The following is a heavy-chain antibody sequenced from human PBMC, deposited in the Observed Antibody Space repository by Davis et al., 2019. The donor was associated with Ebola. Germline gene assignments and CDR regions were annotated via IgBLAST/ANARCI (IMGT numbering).Heavy chain of an antibody. CDR2: SHYSGST. CDR1: GASTRSYY. V-gene: IGHV4-59*01. CDR3: ARVWNDYGSGSYYDY. D-gene: IGHD3-10*01. J-gene: IGHJ4*02. Sequence: MPSETLSLTCTVSGASTRSYYWSWVRQPPGKGLQWIGYSHYSGSTNYNPSLKSRVTISTDTSRSQFSLTLSSVTAADTAVYYCARVWNDYGSGSYYDYWGQGILVTVSS.